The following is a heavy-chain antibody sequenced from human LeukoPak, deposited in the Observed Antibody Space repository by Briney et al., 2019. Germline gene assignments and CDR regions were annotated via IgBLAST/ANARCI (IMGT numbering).Heavy chain of an antibody. CDR2: ISDTGITT. J-gene: IGHJ4*02. CDR3: ARVRSSSWYDY. CDR1: GFTFSSSA. Sequence: GGSLRLSCAASGFTFSSSAMSWVRQAPGKGLEWVSAISDTGITTYFADPVTGRFTVSRDNAKNTLYLQMNSLRVEDTAVYYCARVRSSSWYDYWGQGALVTVSS. D-gene: IGHD6-13*01. V-gene: IGHV3-23*01.